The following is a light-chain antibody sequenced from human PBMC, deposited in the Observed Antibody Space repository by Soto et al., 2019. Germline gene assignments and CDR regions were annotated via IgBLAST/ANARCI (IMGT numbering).Light chain of an antibody. CDR3: QQSYSTPQT. CDR1: HSIGFY. Sequence: IQMTQSASSLSASVVDRVTITCRASHSIGFYLNWYQQKPGKAPNLRIHGGSILQSGVPPRFSGGGGGTDFTLTISSLQPEDFATYYCQQSYSTPQTFGQGTKV. V-gene: IGKV1-39*01. J-gene: IGKJ1*01. CDR2: GGS.